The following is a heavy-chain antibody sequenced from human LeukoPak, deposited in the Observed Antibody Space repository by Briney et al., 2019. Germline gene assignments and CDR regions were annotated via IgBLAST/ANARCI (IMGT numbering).Heavy chain of an antibody. CDR2: INHSGST. Sequence: SETLSLTCAVYGGSFSGYYWSWILQPPGKGLEWIGEINHSGSTNYNPSLKSRVTISVDTSKNQFSLKLSSVTAADTAVYYCARQGVGYCSGGSCYWFDPWGQGTLVTVSS. D-gene: IGHD2-15*01. CDR3: ARQGVGYCSGGSCYWFDP. V-gene: IGHV4-34*01. CDR1: GGSFSGYY. J-gene: IGHJ5*02.